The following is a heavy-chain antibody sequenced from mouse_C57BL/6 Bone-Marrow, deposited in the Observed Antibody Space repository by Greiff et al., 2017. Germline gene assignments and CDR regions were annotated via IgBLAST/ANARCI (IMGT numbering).Heavy chain of an antibody. V-gene: IGHV3-6*01. J-gene: IGHJ2*01. D-gene: IGHD2-4*01. CDR3: ARGRDYDDY. Sequence: DVQLQESGPGLVKPSQSLSLTCSVTGYSITSGYYWNWIRQFPGNKLEWMGYISYDGSNNYNPSLKNRISITRDTSKNQFFLKLNSVTTEDTATYYCARGRDYDDYWGQGTTLTVSS. CDR1: GYSITSGYY. CDR2: ISYDGSN.